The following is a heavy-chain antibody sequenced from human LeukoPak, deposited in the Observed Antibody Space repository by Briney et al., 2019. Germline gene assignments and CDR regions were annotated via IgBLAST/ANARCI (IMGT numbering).Heavy chain of an antibody. CDR3: ARAPYYGSGGGTFDY. D-gene: IGHD3-10*01. CDR2: INSDGSST. CDR1: GFTFSSYW. V-gene: IGHV3-74*01. J-gene: IGHJ4*02. Sequence: GGSLRLSCAASGFTFSSYWMRWVRQAPGKGLVWVSRINSDGSSTSYADSVKGRFTISRDNAKNTLYLQMNSLRAEDTAVYYCARAPYYGSGGGTFDYWGQGTLVTVSP.